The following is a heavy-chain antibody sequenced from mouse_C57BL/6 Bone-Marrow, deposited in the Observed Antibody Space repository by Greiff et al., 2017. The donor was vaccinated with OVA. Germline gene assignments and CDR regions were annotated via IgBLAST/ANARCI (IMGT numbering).Heavy chain of an antibody. CDR1: GYSITSGYY. CDR2: ISYDGSN. V-gene: IGHV3-6*01. J-gene: IGHJ1*03. CDR3: AREDWDPYWYFDV. D-gene: IGHD4-1*01. Sequence: EVQLQQSGPGLVKPSQSLSLTCSVTGYSITSGYYWNWIRQFPGNKLEWMGYISYDGSNNYNPSLKNRISITRDTSKNQFFLKLNSVTTEDTATYYCAREDWDPYWYFDVWGTGTTVTVSS.